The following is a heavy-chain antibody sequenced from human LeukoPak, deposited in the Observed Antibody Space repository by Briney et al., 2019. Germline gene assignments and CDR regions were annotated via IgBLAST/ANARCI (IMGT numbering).Heavy chain of an antibody. CDR3: ARPPRYCSSTSCYAGAGDDAFDI. Sequence: GGSLRLSCAASGFTFSSYAMHWVRQAPGKGLEYVSAISSNGGSTYYADSVKGRFTISRDNSKNTLYLQMNSLRAEDTAVYYCARPPRYCSSTSCYAGAGDDAFDIWGQGTMVTVSS. D-gene: IGHD2-2*01. CDR1: GFTFSSYA. J-gene: IGHJ3*02. V-gene: IGHV3-64*02. CDR2: ISSNGGST.